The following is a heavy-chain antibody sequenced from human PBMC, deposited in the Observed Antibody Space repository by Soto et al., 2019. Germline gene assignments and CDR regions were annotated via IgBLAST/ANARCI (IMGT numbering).Heavy chain of an antibody. Sequence: ASVNVSCKVSGYTLTELSMHWVRQAPGKGLEWMGGFDPEDGETIYAQKFQGRVTMTEDTSTDTAYMELSSLRSEDTAVYYCVTVSPVTYSSSWSNWFDPWGQGTLVTVSS. J-gene: IGHJ5*02. CDR2: FDPEDGET. CDR1: GYTLTELS. D-gene: IGHD6-13*01. CDR3: VTVSPVTYSSSWSNWFDP. V-gene: IGHV1-24*01.